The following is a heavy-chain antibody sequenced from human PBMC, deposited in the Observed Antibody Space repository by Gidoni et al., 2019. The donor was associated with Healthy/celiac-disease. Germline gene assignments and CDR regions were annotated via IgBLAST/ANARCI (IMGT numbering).Heavy chain of an antibody. CDR2: IIPIFGTA. V-gene: IGHV1-69*06. Sequence: QVQLVQSGAEVKKHGSSVTVSGKASGGPFSSYALSWVRQAPGQGLEWMGGIIPIFGTANYAQKFQGRVTITADKSTSTAYMELSSLRSEDTAVYYCASGDGYNRPRLEYFDYWGQGTLVTVSS. J-gene: IGHJ4*02. CDR1: GGPFSSYA. CDR3: ASGDGYNRPRLEYFDY. D-gene: IGHD5-12*01.